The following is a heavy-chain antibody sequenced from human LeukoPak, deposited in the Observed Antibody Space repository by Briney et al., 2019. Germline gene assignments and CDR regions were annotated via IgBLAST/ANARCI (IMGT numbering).Heavy chain of an antibody. V-gene: IGHV3-33*06. J-gene: IGHJ4*02. CDR1: GFTFSSYG. D-gene: IGHD4-17*01. Sequence: GRSLRLSCAASGFTFSSYGMHWVRQAPGKGLEWVAVIWYDGSNKYYADSVKGRFTISRDNSKNTLCLQMNSLRAEDTAVYYCAKEMPDYGDTLDYWGQGTLVTVSS. CDR2: IWYDGSNK. CDR3: AKEMPDYGDTLDY.